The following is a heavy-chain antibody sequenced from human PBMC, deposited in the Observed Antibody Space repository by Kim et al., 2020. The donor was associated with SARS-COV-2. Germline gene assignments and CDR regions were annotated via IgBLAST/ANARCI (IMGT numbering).Heavy chain of an antibody. CDR1: GYTFTSYA. CDR2: INTNTGNP. V-gene: IGHV7-4-1*02. Sequence: ASVKVSCKASGYTFTSYAMNWVRQAPGQGLEWMGWINTNTGNPTYAQGFTGRFVFSLDTSVSTAYLQISSLKADDTAVYYCARDRELLWFGELLWSIPKNLVGNWYDPWGQRTLVTDTS. J-gene: IGHJ5*01. CDR3: ARDRELLWFGELLWSIPKNLVGNWYDP. D-gene: IGHD3-10*01.